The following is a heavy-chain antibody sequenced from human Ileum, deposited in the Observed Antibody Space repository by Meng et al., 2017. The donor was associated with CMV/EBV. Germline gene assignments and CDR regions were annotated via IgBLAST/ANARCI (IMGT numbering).Heavy chain of an antibody. V-gene: IGHV3-11*01. CDR3: ARGNYGFDY. J-gene: IGHJ4*02. CDR1: GFAFGDYY. CDR2: ITGSGDII. D-gene: IGHD4-17*01. Sequence: RLAMDGTGFAFGDYYMNWVRQAPGKGMEWVSYITGSGDIIYYADSVKGRFTISRDNAKSSLYLEINSLRAEDTAVYYCARGNYGFDYWDQGTLVTVSS.